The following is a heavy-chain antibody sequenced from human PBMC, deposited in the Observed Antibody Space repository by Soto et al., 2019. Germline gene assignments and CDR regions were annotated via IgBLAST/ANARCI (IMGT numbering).Heavy chain of an antibody. V-gene: IGHV1-8*01. CDR1: GYTFTNYD. CDR3: ARGRGWRDY. J-gene: IGHJ4*02. CDR2: MDPKSGNT. D-gene: IGHD2-15*01. Sequence: ASVKVSCKASGYTFTNYDINWVRQAPGQGLEWMGWMDPKSGNTDYAQKFQGRVTITRNTSISTAYLEVSSLSSEDTAVYFCARGRGWRDYWGQGTLVTVSS.